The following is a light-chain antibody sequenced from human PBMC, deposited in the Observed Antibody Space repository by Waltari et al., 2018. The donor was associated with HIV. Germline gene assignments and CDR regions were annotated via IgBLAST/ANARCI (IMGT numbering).Light chain of an antibody. Sequence: QSVLTQPPSVSAAPGQKVTISCSGSSSNFGSGFVSWYQHLPGAAPRPLIYDSISRPSWFSDGFADSKSATSATLGVTGRQTGDEADYYCGPWDSSVGAGVFGGGTRLTVL. CDR1: SSNFGSGF. CDR3: GPWDSSVGAGV. V-gene: IGLV1-51*01. CDR2: DSI. J-gene: IGLJ3*02.